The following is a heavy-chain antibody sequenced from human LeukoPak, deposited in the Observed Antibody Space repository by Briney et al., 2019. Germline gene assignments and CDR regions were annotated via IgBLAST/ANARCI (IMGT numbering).Heavy chain of an antibody. CDR3: AKSDCGSDGCKLLNS. CDR1: GFTYGSYA. CDR2: ISGSGDAT. J-gene: IGHJ4*02. V-gene: IGHV3-23*01. Sequence: GSLRLSCAASGFTYGSYAMSWVRQAPGKGLEWVSLISGSGDATKTADSVKGRFTISRDSSKNTLYLLMNNLGDEDTAVYFCAKSDCGSDGCKLLNSWGQGTLVTVSS. D-gene: IGHD2-21*01.